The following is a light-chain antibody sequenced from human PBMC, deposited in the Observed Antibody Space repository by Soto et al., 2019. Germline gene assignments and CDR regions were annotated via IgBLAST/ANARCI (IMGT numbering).Light chain of an antibody. CDR3: SSYTSSRTFVV. J-gene: IGLJ2*01. V-gene: IGLV2-14*01. CDR1: SSDVGGYNY. CDR2: GIS. Sequence: QSALTQPASVSRSPGQSITISCTGTSSDVGGYNYVSWYQQHPGKAPKLMIYGISNRPSGVSNRLSGSKSGNTASLTISGLQAEDEADYYCSSYTSSRTFVVFGGGTKLTVL.